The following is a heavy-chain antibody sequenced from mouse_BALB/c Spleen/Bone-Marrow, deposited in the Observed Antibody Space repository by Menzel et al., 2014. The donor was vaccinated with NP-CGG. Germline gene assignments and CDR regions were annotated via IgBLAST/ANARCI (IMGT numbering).Heavy chain of an antibody. CDR1: DFNIKDAY. CDR3: AFYYYGRSSFAY. CDR2: IDPANVNT. J-gene: IGHJ3*01. D-gene: IGHD1-1*01. Sequence: EVKLMESGAELVKPGASVKLSCTASDFNIKDAYMHWVKQRPEQGLEWIGRIDPANVNTKYDTKFQGKATITADTSSNTAYLLLSSLTSEDTAVYYCAFYYYGRSSFAYWGQGTLGPVS. V-gene: IGHV14-3*02.